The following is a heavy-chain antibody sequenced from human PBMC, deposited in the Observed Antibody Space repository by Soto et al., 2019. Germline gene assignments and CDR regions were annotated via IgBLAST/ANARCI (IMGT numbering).Heavy chain of an antibody. J-gene: IGHJ4*02. CDR2: ISTHSGNT. Sequence: QVKLVQSGAEVKKPGAAVKVSCKASGYTFLNYGISWVRQAPGEGLQWMGWISTHSGNTNYAQKFQGRVTMTTDSATKTGHLELRSLRSDDTALYFCTRDRYCASDRCTQGWPDYWGEGTLVAVYS. V-gene: IGHV1-18*01. CDR3: TRDRYCASDRCTQGWPDY. CDR1: GYTFLNYG. D-gene: IGHD2-8*01.